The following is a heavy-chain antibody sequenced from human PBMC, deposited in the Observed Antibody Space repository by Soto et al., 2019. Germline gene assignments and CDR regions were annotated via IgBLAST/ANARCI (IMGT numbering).Heavy chain of an antibody. V-gene: IGHV4-4*07. Sequence: SETLSLTCTVSGGSISSYYWSWIRQPAGKGLEWIGRIYTSGSTNYNPSLKSRVTMSVDTSKNQFSLKLSSVTAADTAVYYCARDSITMVRGVIIVNGPDYYYGMDVWGQGTKGTVS. CDR1: GGSISSYY. CDR2: IYTSGST. D-gene: IGHD3-10*01. J-gene: IGHJ6*02. CDR3: ARDSITMVRGVIIVNGPDYYYGMDV.